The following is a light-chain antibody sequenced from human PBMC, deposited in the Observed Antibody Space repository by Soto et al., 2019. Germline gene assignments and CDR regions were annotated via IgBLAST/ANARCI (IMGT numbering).Light chain of an antibody. J-gene: IGLJ2*01. Sequence: QSVLTQPPSASGTPGQRVTISCSGSSSNIGTNTVTWYQQLPGAAPKLLIYSDNQRASGVPDRFSGSKSGTSASLAISGLQSEEEADYYCAAGDVSLVVFGGGTKLTVL. CDR2: SDN. V-gene: IGLV1-44*01. CDR1: SSNIGTNT. CDR3: AAGDVSLVV.